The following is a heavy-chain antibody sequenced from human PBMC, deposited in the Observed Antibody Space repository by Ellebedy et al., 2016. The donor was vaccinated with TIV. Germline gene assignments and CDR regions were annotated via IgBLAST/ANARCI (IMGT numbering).Heavy chain of an antibody. CDR1: GGSISSYY. D-gene: IGHD3-10*01. CDR3: AREGFPGLLWFGELRGVGWFDP. J-gene: IGHJ5*02. Sequence: SETLSLXCTVSGGSISSYYWGWIRQPPGKGLEWIGYIYYSGSTNYNPSLKSRVTISVDTSKNQFSLKLSSVTAADTAVYYCAREGFPGLLWFGELRGVGWFDPWGQGTLVTVSS. CDR2: IYYSGST. V-gene: IGHV4-59*01.